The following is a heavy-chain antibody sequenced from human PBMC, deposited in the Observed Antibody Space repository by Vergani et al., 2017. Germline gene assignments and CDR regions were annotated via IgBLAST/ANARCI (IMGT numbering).Heavy chain of an antibody. CDR3: AKGPRASRYSYGDY. Sequence: EVQLVESGGGLVQPGGSLRLSCAASGFTFSNYVMNWVRQPPGKGLEWVSVITASDGSTYYADSVKGRFTISRDNTKNTLYLQMNSLRVDDPAVYYCAKGPRASRYSYGDYWGQGTLVTVSS. D-gene: IGHD1-1*01. CDR1: GFTFSNYV. J-gene: IGHJ4*02. V-gene: IGHV3-23*04. CDR2: ITASDGST.